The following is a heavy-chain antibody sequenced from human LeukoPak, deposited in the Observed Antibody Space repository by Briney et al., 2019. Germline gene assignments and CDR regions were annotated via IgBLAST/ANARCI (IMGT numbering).Heavy chain of an antibody. Sequence: SETLSLTCTVSGYSISSGYYWGWIRQPPGKGLEWIGSIYHSGSTYYNPSLKSRVTISVDTSKNQFSLKLSSVTAADTAVCYCARTDGMVRGVINWFDPWGQGTLVTVSS. J-gene: IGHJ5*02. D-gene: IGHD3-10*01. CDR3: ARTDGMVRGVINWFDP. CDR1: GYSISSGYY. CDR2: IYHSGST. V-gene: IGHV4-38-2*02.